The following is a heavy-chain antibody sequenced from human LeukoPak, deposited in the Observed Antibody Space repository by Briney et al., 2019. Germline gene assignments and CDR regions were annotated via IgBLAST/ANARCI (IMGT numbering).Heavy chain of an antibody. D-gene: IGHD3-10*01. Sequence: GGSLRLSCAASGFTFSSYAMSWVRQAPGKGLEWVSAISGSGGSTYYADSVKGRFTISRDNSKNTLYLQMNSLRAEDTAVYYCAKGGPHYGSGSYYAFDYWGQGTLVTVSS. CDR3: AKGGPHYGSGSYYAFDY. CDR2: ISGSGGST. J-gene: IGHJ4*02. CDR1: GFTFSSYA. V-gene: IGHV3-23*01.